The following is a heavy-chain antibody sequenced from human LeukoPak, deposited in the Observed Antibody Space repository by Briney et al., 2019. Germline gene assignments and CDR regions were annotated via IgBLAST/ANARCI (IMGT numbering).Heavy chain of an antibody. CDR1: GFTFSSYW. V-gene: IGHV3-74*01. Sequence: PVGTLRLSCAASGFTFSSYWMHWVRQVPGKGLVWVSRMNSDGSTIDYADSVKGRFIISRDNAKNTLYLQMNSLRDEDTAVYYCARAGSYRFDYWGLGTLVSVSS. J-gene: IGHJ4*02. CDR2: MNSDGSTI. D-gene: IGHD3-16*02. CDR3: ARAGSYRFDY.